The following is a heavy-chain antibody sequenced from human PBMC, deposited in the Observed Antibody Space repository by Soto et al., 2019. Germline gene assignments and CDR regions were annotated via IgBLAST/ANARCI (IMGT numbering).Heavy chain of an antibody. V-gene: IGHV3-21*01. J-gene: IGHJ6*02. D-gene: IGHD6-6*01. CDR2: ISSSSSYI. CDR3: ARDVDIAALRNPKNYGMDV. CDR1: GFTFSSYS. Sequence: GGSLRLSCAASGFTFSSYSMNWVRQAPGKGLEWVSSISSSSSYIYYADSVKGRFTISRDNAKNSLYLQMNSLRAEDTAVYYCARDVDIAALRNPKNYGMDVWGQGTTVTVSS.